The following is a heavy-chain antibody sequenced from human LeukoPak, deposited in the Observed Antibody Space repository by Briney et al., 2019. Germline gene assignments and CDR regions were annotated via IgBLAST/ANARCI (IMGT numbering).Heavy chain of an antibody. CDR2: ISSSGSTI. CDR3: ARDFRLYNWFDP. V-gene: IGHV3-11*01. J-gene: IGHJ5*02. Sequence: GGSLRLSCAASGFTFSDYYMSWIRQATGKGLEWVSYISSSGSTIYYADSVKGRFTISRDNAKNSLYLQMNSLRAEDTAVYYCARDFRLYNWFDPWGQGTLVTVSS. CDR1: GFTFSDYY.